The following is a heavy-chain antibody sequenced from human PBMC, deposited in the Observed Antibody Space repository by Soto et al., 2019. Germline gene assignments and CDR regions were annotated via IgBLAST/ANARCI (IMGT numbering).Heavy chain of an antibody. V-gene: IGHV1-58*01. Sequence: GASVKVSCKASGFTFTSSAVQWVRQARGQRLEWIGWIVVGSGNTNYAQKFQERVTITRDMSTSTAYMELSSLRSEDTAVYYCARFPTPFRGVITYYYYGMDVWGQGTTVTVSS. CDR1: GFTFTSSA. D-gene: IGHD3-10*01. CDR2: IVVGSGNT. J-gene: IGHJ6*02. CDR3: ARFPTPFRGVITYYYYGMDV.